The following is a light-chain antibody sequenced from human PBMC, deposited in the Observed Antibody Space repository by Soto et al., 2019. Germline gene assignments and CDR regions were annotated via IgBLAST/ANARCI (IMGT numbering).Light chain of an antibody. V-gene: IGKV3-11*01. CDR3: QHRSHWLIT. J-gene: IGKJ5*01. CDR1: QSVTND. CDR2: ETI. Sequence: EIVLTQSPATLSLSPGERATLSCRASQSVTNDLAWYQQKAGQAPRLLIYETIHRATGIPARFSGSGSGTDFTLTISSLEPEDFAVYYCQHRSHWLITFGQGTRLEIK.